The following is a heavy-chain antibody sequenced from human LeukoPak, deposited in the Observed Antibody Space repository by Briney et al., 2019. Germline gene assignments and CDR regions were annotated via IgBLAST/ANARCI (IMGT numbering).Heavy chain of an antibody. D-gene: IGHD3-3*01. J-gene: IGHJ6*02. CDR1: GGSISSGGYS. CDR2: IYHSGST. CDR3: ARALLGSYDFWSGYYKKPIPGEYYGMDV. V-gene: IGHV4-30-2*01. Sequence: PSETLSLTCAVSGGSISSGGYSWSWIRQPPGTGLEWIGYIYHSGSTNYNPSLKSRVTISVDKSKNQFSLKLSSVTAADTAVYYCARALLGSYDFWSGYYKKPIPGEYYGMDVWGQGTTVTVSS.